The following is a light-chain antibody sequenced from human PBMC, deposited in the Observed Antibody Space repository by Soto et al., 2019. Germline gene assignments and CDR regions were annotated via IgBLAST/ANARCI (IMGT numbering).Light chain of an antibody. J-gene: IGKJ2*01. CDR1: QNINSSY. V-gene: IGKV3-20*01. CDR2: GAS. Sequence: EIVLTQSPGTLSLSPGERATLSCRASQNINSSYLAWYQQKPGQAPRLLIYGASSRATGIPDRFSGSGSGTDFTLTISRREPEDFAVYYCQQDGSSPLYTFGQGTKLEIK. CDR3: QQDGSSPLYT.